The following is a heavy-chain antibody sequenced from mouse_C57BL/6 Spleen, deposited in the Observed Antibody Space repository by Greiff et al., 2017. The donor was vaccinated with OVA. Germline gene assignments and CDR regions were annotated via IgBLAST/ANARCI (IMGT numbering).Heavy chain of an antibody. Sequence: QVQLQQSGAELVKPGASVKISCKASGYAFSSYWMNWVKQRPGKGLEWIGQIYPGDGDTNYNGKFKGKATLTADKSSSTAYMQLSSLTSEDSAVYFCARSGITTVVAFDDWGQGTTLTVSS. CDR1: GYAFSSYW. J-gene: IGHJ2*01. D-gene: IGHD1-1*01. CDR2: IYPGDGDT. V-gene: IGHV1-80*01. CDR3: ARSGITTVVAFDD.